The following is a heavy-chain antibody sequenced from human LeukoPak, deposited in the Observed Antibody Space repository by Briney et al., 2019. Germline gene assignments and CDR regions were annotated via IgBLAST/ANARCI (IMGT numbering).Heavy chain of an antibody. CDR2: ISSGSSYI. D-gene: IGHD3-10*01. J-gene: IGHJ3*02. CDR3: ARVPSGSYSNDAFDI. V-gene: IGHV3-21*01. Sequence: PGGSLRLSCAASGFPFRSYAMNWVRQAPGKGLEWVSAISSGSSYIFYADSVKGRFTISRDNAKNSLFLQMNGLRAEDTAVYYCARVPSGSYSNDAFDIWGQGTMVTVSS. CDR1: GFPFRSYA.